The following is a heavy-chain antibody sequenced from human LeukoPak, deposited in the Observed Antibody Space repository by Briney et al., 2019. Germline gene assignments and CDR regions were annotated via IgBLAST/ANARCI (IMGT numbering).Heavy chain of an antibody. CDR1: GFTFNTYN. CDR3: ATFTLDILTGPPYQPLDQ. V-gene: IGHV3-21*01. Sequence: GGSLRLSCAASGFTFNTYNMNWVRQPPGKGLEWVASISSGGTFIYYADSMKGRFTISRDNAKNSLYLHMDSLRADDTAVYYCATFTLDILTGPPYQPLDQWGQGNLVTVSS. CDR2: ISSGGTFI. D-gene: IGHD3-9*01. J-gene: IGHJ4*02.